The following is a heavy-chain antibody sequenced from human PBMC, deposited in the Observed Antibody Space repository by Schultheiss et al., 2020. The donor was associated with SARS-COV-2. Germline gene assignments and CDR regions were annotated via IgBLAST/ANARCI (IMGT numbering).Heavy chain of an antibody. J-gene: IGHJ6*02. D-gene: IGHD4-17*01. CDR3: AKDRATVTTSIYYYYYGMDV. CDR1: GFSLRTSGVG. Sequence: SGPTLVKPTQTLTLTCTFSGFSLRTSGVGVGWIRQPPGKALEWLTLIYWDDDKRYSPSLKSRLTITKDTSKNQVVLTMTNMDPVDTATYYCAKDRATVTTSIYYYYYGMDVWGQGTTVTVSS. V-gene: IGHV2-5*02. CDR2: IYWDDDK.